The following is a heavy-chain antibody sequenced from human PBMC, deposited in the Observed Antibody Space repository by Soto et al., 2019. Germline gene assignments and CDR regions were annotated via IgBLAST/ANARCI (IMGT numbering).Heavy chain of an antibody. Sequence: SETLSLTCTVSGGSVSSGSDYWSWIRQPPGKGLEWIGYIDYSGSTNYNPSLKSRVTISVDTSKNQVSLKLSSVTAAATAVYYRARLDSYHSSGYYWRQRTLVTVSS. J-gene: IGHJ4*02. CDR2: IDYSGST. CDR3: ARLDSYHSSGYY. D-gene: IGHD3-22*01. V-gene: IGHV4-61*01. CDR1: GGSVSSGSDY.